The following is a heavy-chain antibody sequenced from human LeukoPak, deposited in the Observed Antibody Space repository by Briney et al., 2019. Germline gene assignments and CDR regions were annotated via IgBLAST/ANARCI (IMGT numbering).Heavy chain of an antibody. CDR2: IYPGDSDT. CDR1: GYSFTSYW. Sequence: GESLKISCKGSGYSFTSYWICWVRQMPGKGLEWVGIIYPGDSDTRYSPSFQGHVAISADKSISTAYLQWSSLKASDTAMYYCARQGDYDFWSGYYTAGWFDPWGQGTLVTVSS. CDR3: ARQGDYDFWSGYYTAGWFDP. J-gene: IGHJ5*02. D-gene: IGHD3-3*01. V-gene: IGHV5-51*01.